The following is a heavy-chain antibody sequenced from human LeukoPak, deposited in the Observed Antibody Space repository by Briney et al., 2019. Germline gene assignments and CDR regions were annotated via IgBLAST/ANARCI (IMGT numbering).Heavy chain of an antibody. CDR2: IYFSGTT. Sequence: PSETLSLTCTVSGASIGSGSFYWGWIRQPPGKGLEWIGNIYFSGTTYYNPSLKSRVTISIDRSKNQFSLKVSSVTAADTAVYYCARHGSGEYNLEYWGQGTLVTVSS. V-gene: IGHV4-39*01. D-gene: IGHD1-1*01. J-gene: IGHJ4*02. CDR1: GASIGSGSFY. CDR3: ARHGSGEYNLEY.